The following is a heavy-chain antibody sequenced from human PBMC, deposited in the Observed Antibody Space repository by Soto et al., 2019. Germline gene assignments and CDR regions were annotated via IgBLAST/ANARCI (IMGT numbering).Heavy chain of an antibody. CDR3: GKDLRPHGSGPFDF. CDR1: GFTFRNHA. V-gene: IGHV3-23*01. D-gene: IGHD3-10*01. J-gene: IGHJ4*01. CDR2: ISASGTGT. Sequence: QPGGSLRLSCAASGFTFRNHAMTWARQAPGKELEWVSAISASGTGTYYAASVKGRFTIFRDNSRATVYLQMNNLRAEDTATYYCGKDLRPHGSGPFDFWGQGTLVTVSS.